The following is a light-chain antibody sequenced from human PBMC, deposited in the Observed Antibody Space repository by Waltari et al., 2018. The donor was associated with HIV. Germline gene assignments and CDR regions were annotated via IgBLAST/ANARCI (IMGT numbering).Light chain of an antibody. CDR2: EAT. CDR3: SSYAGSSNLV. Sequence: QSALTQPPSASGSPGQSVIISCTGTSSAVGGYHFVSWYQQHPGKAPKLLIFEATKRPSGVPDRFSGSKSGNTASLTVSGLQAEDEADYYCSSYAGSSNLVFGGGTKLTVL. CDR1: SSAVGGYHF. V-gene: IGLV2-8*01. J-gene: IGLJ3*02.